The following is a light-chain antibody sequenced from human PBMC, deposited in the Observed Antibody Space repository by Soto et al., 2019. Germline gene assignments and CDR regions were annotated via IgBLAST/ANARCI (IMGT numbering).Light chain of an antibody. CDR3: CSYAGSYTWV. Sequence: QSALTQPRSVSGSPGQSVTISCTGTSSDVGGYNFVPWYQQHPGKAPKLMIYDVSKRPSGVPDRFSGSKSGNTASLTISGLQAEDEADYYCCSYAGSYTWVFGGGNKLTVL. J-gene: IGLJ3*02. CDR2: DVS. CDR1: SSDVGGYNF. V-gene: IGLV2-11*01.